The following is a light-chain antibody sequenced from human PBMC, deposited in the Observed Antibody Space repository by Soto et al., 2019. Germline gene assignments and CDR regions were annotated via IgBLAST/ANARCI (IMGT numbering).Light chain of an antibody. Sequence: EIVLTQSPGTLSLSPGERATLSCGTSQSLATNYLAWYQQKPGQAPRLLTYDASSRATGIPDRFSGSGSGTDFTLTISRLEPEDFALYFCQQYDTAPWTFGQGTKVDIK. J-gene: IGKJ1*01. CDR1: QSLATNY. CDR3: QQYDTAPWT. V-gene: IGKV3-20*01. CDR2: DAS.